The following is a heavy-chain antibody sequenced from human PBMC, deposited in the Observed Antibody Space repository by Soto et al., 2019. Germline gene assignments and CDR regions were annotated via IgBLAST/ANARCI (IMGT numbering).Heavy chain of an antibody. V-gene: IGHV1-18*04. Sequence: QVPLVQSGAEVKKPGASVKVSCKASGYTFTSYGISWVRQAPGQGLEWMGWISAYNGNTNYAQKLQGRVTMTTDTSTSTAYMELRSLRSDDTAVYYCARDLGAAPYGWKYAFDIWGQGTMVTVSS. J-gene: IGHJ3*02. CDR3: ARDLGAAPYGWKYAFDI. CDR2: ISAYNGNT. D-gene: IGHD3-10*01. CDR1: GYTFTSYG.